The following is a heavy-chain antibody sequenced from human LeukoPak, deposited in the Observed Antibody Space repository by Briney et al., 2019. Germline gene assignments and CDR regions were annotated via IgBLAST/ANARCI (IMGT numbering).Heavy chain of an antibody. Sequence: GGSLRLSCAASGFTFSSYWMSWVRQAPGKGLEWVSAISGSGGSTYYADSVKGRFTISRDNSKNTLYLQMNSLRAEDTAVYYCARAGEMATIDYWGQGTLVTVSS. CDR1: GFTFSSYW. CDR3: ARAGEMATIDY. V-gene: IGHV3-23*01. D-gene: IGHD5-12*01. CDR2: ISGSGGST. J-gene: IGHJ4*02.